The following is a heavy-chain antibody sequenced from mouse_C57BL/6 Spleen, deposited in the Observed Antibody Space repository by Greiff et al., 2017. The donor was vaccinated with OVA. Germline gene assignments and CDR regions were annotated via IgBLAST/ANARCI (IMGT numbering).Heavy chain of an antibody. V-gene: IGHV5-17*01. J-gene: IGHJ2*01. CDR3: ARGGNYFDY. Sequence: EVQLVESGGGLVKPGGSLKLSCVASGFTFSDYGMHWVRQAPEKGLEWVAYISSGSSTIYYADTVKGRFTISRDNAKNTLFLQVASVRSEDTAMYYCARGGNYFDYWGQGTTLTVSS. CDR2: ISSGSSTI. CDR1: GFTFSDYG.